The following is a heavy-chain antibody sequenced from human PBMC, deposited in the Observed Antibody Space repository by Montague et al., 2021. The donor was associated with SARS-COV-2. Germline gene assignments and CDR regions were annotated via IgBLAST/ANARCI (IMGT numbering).Heavy chain of an antibody. D-gene: IGHD4-23*01. J-gene: IGHJ4*02. V-gene: IGHV4-34*01. CDR3: ARWDPQTLTLIGLRGKSASDY. CDR1: GGSFSGYY. CDR2: INHSGTT. Sequence: LSLTCAVYGGSFSGYYWTWIRQSPGKGLEWIAEINHSGTTNYNFNPSLRSRVTISVDTSKSQFSLKLSSVTAADAGVYYCARWDPQTLTLIGLRGKSASDYWGQGSLVTVSS.